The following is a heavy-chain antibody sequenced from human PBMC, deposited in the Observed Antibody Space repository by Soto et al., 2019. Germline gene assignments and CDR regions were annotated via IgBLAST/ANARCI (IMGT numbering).Heavy chain of an antibody. Sequence: QVQLVQSGAEVKKPGASVTVSCKASGYTFTSYDISWVRQAPGQGLEWMGWISAYNGNTNDAQKLHGRVTMTTDTSTSRAYMELRSLRSDDTAVYYCARDRSGYLFDYWCQGTLVTVSS. J-gene: IGHJ4*02. D-gene: IGHD3-22*01. CDR1: GYTFTSYD. CDR2: ISAYNGNT. CDR3: ARDRSGYLFDY. V-gene: IGHV1-18*01.